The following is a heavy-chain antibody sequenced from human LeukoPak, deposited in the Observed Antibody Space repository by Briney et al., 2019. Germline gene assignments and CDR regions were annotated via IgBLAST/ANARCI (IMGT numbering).Heavy chain of an antibody. V-gene: IGHV1-69*05. CDR2: IIPIFGTA. CDR3: ARRGGSYVFSAFDI. D-gene: IGHD1-26*01. Sequence: ASVKVSCKASGYTFTSYYMHWVRQAPGQGLEWMGGIIPIFGTANYAQKFQGRVTITTDESTSTAYMELSSLRSEDTAVYYCARRGGSYVFSAFDIWGQGTMVTVSS. CDR1: GYTFTSYY. J-gene: IGHJ3*02.